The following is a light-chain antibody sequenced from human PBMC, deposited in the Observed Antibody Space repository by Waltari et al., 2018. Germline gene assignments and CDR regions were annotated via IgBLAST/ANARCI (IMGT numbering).Light chain of an antibody. Sequence: QSLLTQPPSVSEAPGQRVTIPCSGSRANIGNNVLNWYQQLPGKPPKLLIDYDDLLPSGVSDRFSGSMSGTSASLAISGLQSEDEADYYCAAWDDSLNGVVFGGGTKLTVL. V-gene: IGLV1-36*01. CDR1: RANIGNNV. CDR2: YDD. J-gene: IGLJ3*02. CDR3: AAWDDSLNGVV.